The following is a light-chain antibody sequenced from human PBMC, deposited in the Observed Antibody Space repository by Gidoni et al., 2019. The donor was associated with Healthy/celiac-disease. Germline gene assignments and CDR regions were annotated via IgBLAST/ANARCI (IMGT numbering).Light chain of an antibody. J-gene: IGKJ1*01. Sequence: DIQMTQSPSSLSASVGDRVTITCRASQSISSYLNWYQQKPGKAPKLLIYAASSLQSGVPSRFSGSGSGTDFTLTISSLQAEDFANYYWQQSYSTWTFGQGTKVEIK. V-gene: IGKV1-39*01. CDR2: AAS. CDR1: QSISSY. CDR3: QQSYSTWT.